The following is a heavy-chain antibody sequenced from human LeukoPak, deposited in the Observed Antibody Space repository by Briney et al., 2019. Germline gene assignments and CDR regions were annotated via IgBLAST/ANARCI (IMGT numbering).Heavy chain of an antibody. Sequence: PPGGSLRLSCTASGFTFGDYAMSWVRQAPGKGLEWVGFIRSKAYGGTTEYAASVKGRFTISRDDSKSIAYLQMNSLKTEDTAVYYCTRDRKRYYDFWSGQPVDYWGQGTLVTVSS. CDR1: GFTFGDYA. D-gene: IGHD3-3*01. V-gene: IGHV3-49*04. CDR2: IRSKAYGGTT. CDR3: TRDRKRYYDFWSGQPVDY. J-gene: IGHJ4*02.